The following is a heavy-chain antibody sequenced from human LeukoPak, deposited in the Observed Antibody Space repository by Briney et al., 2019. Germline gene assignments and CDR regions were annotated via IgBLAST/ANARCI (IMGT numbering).Heavy chain of an antibody. J-gene: IGHJ4*02. CDR1: GFTFSSYA. CDR3: ARGTPKDGYIEYYFDY. D-gene: IGHD5-24*01. Sequence: PGRSLRLSCAASGFTFSSYAMHWVRQAPGEGLEWVAVISYDGSNKYYADSVKGRFTISRDNSKNTLYLQMNSLRAEDTAVYYCARGTPKDGYIEYYFDYWGQGTLVTVSS. V-gene: IGHV3-30*04. CDR2: ISYDGSNK.